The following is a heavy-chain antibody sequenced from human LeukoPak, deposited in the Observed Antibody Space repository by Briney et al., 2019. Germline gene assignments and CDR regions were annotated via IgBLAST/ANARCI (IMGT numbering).Heavy chain of an antibody. V-gene: IGHV4-59*11. J-gene: IGHJ4*02. D-gene: IGHD6-19*01. CDR3: ASYSSGWHFDY. CDR1: GGSISSHY. Sequence: SETLSLTCTVSGGSISSHYWSWIRQPPRKGLEWMGYIYYSGSSNYNPSLKSRVTISVDTSKNQSSLKLSSVTAADTAVYYCASYSSGWHFDYWGQGTLVTVSS. CDR2: IYYSGSS.